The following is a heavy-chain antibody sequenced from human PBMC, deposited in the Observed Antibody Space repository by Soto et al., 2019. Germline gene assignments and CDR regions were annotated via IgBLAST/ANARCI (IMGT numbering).Heavy chain of an antibody. J-gene: IGHJ6*02. CDR3: AKDIKCEDFTYGYFYYGMDV. CDR2: TSYNGNNK. CDR1: GFTFSDCS. V-gene: IGHV3-30*18. Sequence: GGSLTLSCAASGFTFSDCSMHWVRQAPGKGLEWVASTSYNGNNKYYGDSVKGRFTISRDNSKNTLHLEMITLRPEDTAVYYCAKDIKCEDFTYGYFYYGMDVWGQGTTVTVSS. D-gene: IGHD3-10*01.